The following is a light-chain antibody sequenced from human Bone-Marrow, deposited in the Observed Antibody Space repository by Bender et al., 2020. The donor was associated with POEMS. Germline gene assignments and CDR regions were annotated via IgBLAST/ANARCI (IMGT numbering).Light chain of an antibody. Sequence: QSVLTQPPSASGTPGQRVTISCSGGSSNIGAHALNWYQHLPGPAPQLLIYSSHRRPSEVPDRFSGSRSGTSASLAISRLQSEDEADYYCAVWDDSLNGWVFDGGTKLTVL. CDR1: SSNIGAHA. CDR3: AVWDDSLNGWV. V-gene: IGLV1-44*01. J-gene: IGLJ3*02. CDR2: SSH.